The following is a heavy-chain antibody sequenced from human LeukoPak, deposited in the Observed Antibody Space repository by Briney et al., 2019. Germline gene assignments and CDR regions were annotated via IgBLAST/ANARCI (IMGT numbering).Heavy chain of an antibody. CDR3: ARDATYCGGDCYSGSLDI. CDR2: IYHSGST. Sequence: PSQTLSLTCAVSGGSISSGGYSWSWIRQPPGKGLEWIGYIYHSGSTYYNPSLKSRVTISVDRSKNQFSLKLSSVTAADTAVYYCARDATYCGGDCYSGSLDIWGQGTMVTVSS. D-gene: IGHD2-21*02. J-gene: IGHJ3*02. V-gene: IGHV4-30-2*01. CDR1: GGSISSGGYS.